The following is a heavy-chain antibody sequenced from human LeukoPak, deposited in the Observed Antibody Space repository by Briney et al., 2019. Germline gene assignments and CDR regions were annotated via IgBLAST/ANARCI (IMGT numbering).Heavy chain of an antibody. CDR1: GFTFSSFS. CDR3: AKDRENFGYFAFWFFDV. V-gene: IGHV3-23*01. CDR2: ISGSGAST. Sequence: GGSLRLSCAASGFTFSSFSMSWVRQAPGKGPEWVSGISGSGASTFYADSVKGRFTISRDNSKNSLYLQMSSLSAEDTAVYYCAKDRENFGYFAFWFFDVWGRGTLVTVSS. D-gene: IGHD3-3*01. J-gene: IGHJ2*01.